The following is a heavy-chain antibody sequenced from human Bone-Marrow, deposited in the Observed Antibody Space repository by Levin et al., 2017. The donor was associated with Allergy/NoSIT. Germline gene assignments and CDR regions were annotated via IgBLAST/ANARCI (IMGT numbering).Heavy chain of an antibody. J-gene: IGHJ4*02. V-gene: IGHV1-2*02. CDR3: GRAFCSGNTCQPYLDY. CDR1: GYTFTDHY. D-gene: IGHD2-2*01. Sequence: GESLKISCKASGYTFTDHYMHWVRQAPGQGLEWMGWINPRSGGTNYAQKFRGRVTLTWDTPITTVYMELSRLKSDDTAVYYCGRAFCSGNTCQPYLDYWGPGTLVTVSS. CDR2: INPRSGGT.